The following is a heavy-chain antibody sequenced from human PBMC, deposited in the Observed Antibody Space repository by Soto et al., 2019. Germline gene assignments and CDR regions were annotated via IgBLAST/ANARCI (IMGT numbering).Heavy chain of an antibody. V-gene: IGHV4-59*01. CDR3: ARQLGLWQPLDY. D-gene: IGHD1-1*01. CDR1: GGSMRDYY. Sequence: PSETLSLTCSVSGGSMRDYYWNWIRQSPGKGPEWIGCIYYSGNTNYNPSLKSRVTISVDMPKSLFSLKLNSVTAADTAVYYCARQLGLWQPLDYWGRGTLVTVSS. CDR2: IYYSGNT. J-gene: IGHJ4*02.